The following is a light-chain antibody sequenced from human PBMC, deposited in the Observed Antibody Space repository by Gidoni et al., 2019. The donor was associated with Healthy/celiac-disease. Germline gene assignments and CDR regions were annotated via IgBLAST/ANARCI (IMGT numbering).Light chain of an antibody. Sequence: DLQMTQSPSSLTPSVGDRVTITCRASQSISSYLNWYQQKPGKAPKLLIYAASSVQSGVPSRFSGSGSGTDFTLTISSLQPEYFATYYCQQSYSTPHTFGQGTKLEIK. V-gene: IGKV1-39*01. CDR2: AAS. J-gene: IGKJ2*01. CDR1: QSISSY. CDR3: QQSYSTPHT.